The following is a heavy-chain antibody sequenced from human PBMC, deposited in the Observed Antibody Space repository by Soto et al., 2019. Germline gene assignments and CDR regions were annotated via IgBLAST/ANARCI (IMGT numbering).Heavy chain of an antibody. CDR3: ARGPAALDP. CDR2: TYYRSKWYS. D-gene: IGHD6-25*01. Sequence: SPTLSLTGAISGDSVSSNSAAWNWIRQSPSRGLEWLGRTYYRSKWYSYYAVSVKSRLTIKPDTSKNQFSLQLISVTPEDTAVYYCARGPAALDPWGKGTLVTVSS. V-gene: IGHV6-1*01. CDR1: GDSVSSNSAA. J-gene: IGHJ5*02.